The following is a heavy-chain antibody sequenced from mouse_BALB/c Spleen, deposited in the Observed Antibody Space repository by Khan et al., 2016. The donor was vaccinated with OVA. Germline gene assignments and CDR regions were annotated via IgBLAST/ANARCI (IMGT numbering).Heavy chain of an antibody. CDR3: VREGAYHRSDGWFVY. Sequence: VQLQQSGAELVKSGATVKLSCTASGLNIKDTYMHWLKQWPEQGLEWIGRIDPPNGNTKYDPKFQGKATITADTSSNTAYLQLSSLTSEDTAVYYCVREGAYHRSDGWFVYWGQGTLVTVSA. CDR2: IDPPNGNT. CDR1: GLNIKDTY. V-gene: IGHV14-3*02. D-gene: IGHD2-14*01. J-gene: IGHJ3*01.